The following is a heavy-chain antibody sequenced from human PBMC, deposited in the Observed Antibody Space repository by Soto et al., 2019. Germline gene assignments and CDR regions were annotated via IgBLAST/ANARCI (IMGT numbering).Heavy chain of an antibody. CDR3: AKSGDIVADACDY. CDR2: ISGSGGST. CDR1: GFTFSSYS. Sequence: PGGSLRLSCAASGFTFSSYSMSWVRQAPGKGLGWVSAISGSGGSTYYADSVKGRFTISRDNSKNTLYLQMNSLRAEDTAVYYCAKSGDIVADACDYWGQGTLVTVSS. D-gene: IGHD5-12*01. J-gene: IGHJ4*02. V-gene: IGHV3-23*01.